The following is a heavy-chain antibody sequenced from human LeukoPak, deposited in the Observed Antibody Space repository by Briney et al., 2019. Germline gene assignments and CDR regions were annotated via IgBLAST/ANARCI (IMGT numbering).Heavy chain of an antibody. D-gene: IGHD4-11*01. V-gene: IGHV1-8*01. J-gene: IGHJ4*02. CDR3: ARGSNYEDY. Sequence: ASVKVSCKTSGYTFTSYDINWVRQATGQGLEWMGWMNPNSGNTGYAQKFQGRVTITRNTSISTAYMELRSLRSDDTAVYYCARGSNYEDYWGQGTLVTVSS. CDR2: MNPNSGNT. CDR1: GYTFTSYD.